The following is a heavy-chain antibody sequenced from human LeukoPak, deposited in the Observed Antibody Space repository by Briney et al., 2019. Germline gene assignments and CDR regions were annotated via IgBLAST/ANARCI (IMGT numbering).Heavy chain of an antibody. D-gene: IGHD1-1*01. J-gene: IGHJ4*02. CDR3: ARGASTGTSYGNFDY. CDR2: IYYSGNT. Sequence: SETLSLTCTVSGGSISSYYWSWIRQPPGKGLEWIGNIYYSGNTNYNPSLKSRVTISVDTSKNQFSLNLSSVTAADTAAYYCARGASTGTSYGNFDYWGQGTLVTVSS. V-gene: IGHV4-59*01. CDR1: GGSISSYY.